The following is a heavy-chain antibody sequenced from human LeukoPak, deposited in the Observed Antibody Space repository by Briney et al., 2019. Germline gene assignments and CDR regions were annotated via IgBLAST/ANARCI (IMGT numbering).Heavy chain of an antibody. CDR2: INSDGITT. CDR3: AKLHIVVIPAANWFDP. D-gene: IGHD2-2*01. CDR1: GFTFSSYW. J-gene: IGHJ5*02. V-gene: IGHV3-74*01. Sequence: GGSLRLSCAASGFTFSSYWMHWVRQAPGKGLVWVSRINSDGITTSYADSVKGRFTISRDNTKNTLYLQMNSLRAEDTAVYYCAKLHIVVIPAANWFDPWGQGTLVTVSS.